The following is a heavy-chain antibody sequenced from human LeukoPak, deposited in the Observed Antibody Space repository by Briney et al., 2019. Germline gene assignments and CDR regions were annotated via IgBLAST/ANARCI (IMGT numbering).Heavy chain of an antibody. D-gene: IGHD4/OR15-4a*01. CDR3: ARGGGLPPIYGGHFDS. CDR1: GYSFLNYQ. J-gene: IGHJ4*02. Sequence: GASVKVSCKASGYSFLNYQMHWVRQAPGQGLEWMGIISPSVDTTIYSQKFQGRVTMTRDTSTTTVYMELSSLRSEDTAVYYCARGGGLPPIYGGHFDSWGQGTLVTVS. CDR2: ISPSVDTT. V-gene: IGHV1-46*01.